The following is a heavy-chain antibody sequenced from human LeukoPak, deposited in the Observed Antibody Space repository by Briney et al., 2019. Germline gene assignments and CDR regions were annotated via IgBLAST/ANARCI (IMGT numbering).Heavy chain of an antibody. V-gene: IGHV3-33*01. J-gene: IGHJ3*02. Sequence: GGSLRLSCAASGFTFSSYGMHWVRQAPGKGLEWVAVIWYDGSNKYYADSVKGRFTISRDNSKNTLYLQMNSLRAEDTAVYYCARDALNYYDSSGYYYVLMGAFDIWGQGTMVTVSS. CDR1: GFTFSSYG. CDR3: ARDALNYYDSSGYYYVLMGAFDI. D-gene: IGHD3-22*01. CDR2: IWYDGSNK.